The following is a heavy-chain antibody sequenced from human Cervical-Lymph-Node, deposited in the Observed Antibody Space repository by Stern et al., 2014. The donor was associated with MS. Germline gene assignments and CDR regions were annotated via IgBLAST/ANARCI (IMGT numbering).Heavy chain of an antibody. V-gene: IGHV5-51*01. Sequence: EVQLVQSGPELIKPGESLKISCKWSGFKFSIYWIAWGRQLPGKGQAWMGIIYPGGSETRYSPSFQGQITMSADKSTSTAYLQWSSLNASDTAMYFCARQTTAWASDVWGQGTLVTVSS. CDR2: IYPGGSET. J-gene: IGHJ4*02. D-gene: IGHD1-14*01. CDR3: ARQTTAWASDV. CDR1: GFKFSIYW.